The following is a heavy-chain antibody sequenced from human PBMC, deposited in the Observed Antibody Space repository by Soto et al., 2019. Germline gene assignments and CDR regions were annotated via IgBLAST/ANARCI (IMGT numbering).Heavy chain of an antibody. CDR1: GDSISSSGYY. CDR3: ARAGKFETQWTYYFDY. Sequence: QLQLQESGPGLVKPPETLSLTCTVSGDSISSSGYYWGWIRQPPGKGLEWIGSIYYSGTTYYRPSLESRVAISVDSSRNQCSLKLSSVTAADTALYYCARAGKFETQWTYYFDYWGQGALVTVSS. D-gene: IGHD3-10*01. CDR2: IYYSGTT. J-gene: IGHJ4*02. V-gene: IGHV4-39*01.